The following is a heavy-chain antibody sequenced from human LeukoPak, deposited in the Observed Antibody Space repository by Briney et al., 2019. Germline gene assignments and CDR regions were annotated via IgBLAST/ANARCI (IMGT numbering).Heavy chain of an antibody. J-gene: IGHJ5*02. D-gene: IGHD2-15*01. Sequence: SVKVSCKASGGTFSRFTISWVRQAPGQGLEWMGGIIPMLGTANYAQNFQDRVTIAADAATNTAYMELSSLRYEDTAVYYCARDYYCGGGSCSDCFDPWGQGTLVTVSS. V-gene: IGHV1-69*16. CDR1: GGTFSRFT. CDR2: IIPMLGTA. CDR3: ARDYYCGGGSCSDCFDP.